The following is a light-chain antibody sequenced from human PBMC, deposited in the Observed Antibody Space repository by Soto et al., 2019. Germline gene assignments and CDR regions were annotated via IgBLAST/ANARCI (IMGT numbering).Light chain of an antibody. CDR1: SSNIGSNP. J-gene: IGLJ2*01. CDR3: AAWDDSLRGGV. CDR2: SNN. Sequence: QSALTQPPSASSTPGHRVTISCSGSSSNIGSNPVNWYQQLPGTAPKVLIYSNNQRPSGVPDRFSGSKSGTSASLAISGLQSEDEADYYCAAWDDSLRGGVFGGGTQLNVL. V-gene: IGLV1-44*01.